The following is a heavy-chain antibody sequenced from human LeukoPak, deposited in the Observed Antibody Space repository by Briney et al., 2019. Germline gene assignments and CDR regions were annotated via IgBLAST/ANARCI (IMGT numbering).Heavy chain of an antibody. D-gene: IGHD3-9*01. CDR3: ARDRLRYFDPQGGMDV. CDR2: INPSGGST. CDR1: GYTFTSYY. Sequence: GASVKVSCKASGYTFTSYYMHWVRQAPGQGLEWMGIINPSGGSTSYAQKFQGRVTMTRDTSTSTVYMELSSLRSEDTAVYYCARDRLRYFDPQGGMDVWGQGTTVTVSS. V-gene: IGHV1-46*01. J-gene: IGHJ6*02.